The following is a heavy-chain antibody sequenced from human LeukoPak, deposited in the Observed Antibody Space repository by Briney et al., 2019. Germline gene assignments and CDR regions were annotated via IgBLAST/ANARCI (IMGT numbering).Heavy chain of an antibody. Sequence: SETLSLTCVVSGGSITSGGYSWSWIRQPPGKGLEWIGYIYLSGRTFYNPSLKSRITISVDKSKNQFSVNLTSVTAADAAVYYCVRDLGATRGFDPWGQGTLVTVSS. CDR3: VRDLGATRGFDP. J-gene: IGHJ5*02. V-gene: IGHV4-30-2*01. D-gene: IGHD5-12*01. CDR2: IYLSGRT. CDR1: GGSITSGGYS.